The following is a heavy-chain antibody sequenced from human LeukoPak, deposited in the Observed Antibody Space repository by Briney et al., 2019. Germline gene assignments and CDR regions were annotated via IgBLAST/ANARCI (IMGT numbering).Heavy chain of an antibody. Sequence: GGSLRLSCAASGFTFSSYWMHWVRQAPGKGLEWVAFIRYDGSNKYYADSVKGRFTISRDNSKNTLYLQMNSLRAEDTAVYYCAKDFLWFGDPPQAFDIWGQGTMVTVSS. CDR3: AKDFLWFGDPPQAFDI. D-gene: IGHD3-10*01. CDR1: GFTFSSYW. J-gene: IGHJ3*02. CDR2: IRYDGSNK. V-gene: IGHV3-30*02.